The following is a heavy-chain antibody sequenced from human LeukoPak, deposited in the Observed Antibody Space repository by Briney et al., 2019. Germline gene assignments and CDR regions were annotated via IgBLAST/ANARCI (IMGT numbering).Heavy chain of an antibody. D-gene: IGHD3-22*01. CDR2: ISSSSAYI. Sequence: GGSLRLSCAASGFTFSTYRMNWVRQAPGKGLEWVSSISSSSAYIYYADSVKGRFTISRENPRNSLYLQMNSLRADDTAVYYCARGRNNYDTTGYLGYGLDVWGQGTTVTVSS. CDR1: GFTFSTYR. CDR3: ARGRNNYDTTGYLGYGLDV. J-gene: IGHJ6*02. V-gene: IGHV3-21*01.